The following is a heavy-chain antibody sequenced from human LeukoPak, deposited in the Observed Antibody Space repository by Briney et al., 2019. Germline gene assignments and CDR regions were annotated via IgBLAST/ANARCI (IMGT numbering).Heavy chain of an antibody. CDR2: MNHSGST. V-gene: IGHV4-34*01. CDR3: ARSLWFGELYN. D-gene: IGHD3-10*01. Sequence: PSETLSLTCAVYGGPFPANYWSWIRQPPGKGLEWIGEMNHSGSTNYNPSLKSRVTISVDTSKKQLSLKLTSVSAADTAVYYCARSLWFGELYNWGQGTLVTVSS. J-gene: IGHJ4*02. CDR1: GGPFPANY.